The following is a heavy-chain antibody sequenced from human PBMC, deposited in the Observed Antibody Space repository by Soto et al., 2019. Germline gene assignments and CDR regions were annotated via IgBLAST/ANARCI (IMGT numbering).Heavy chain of an antibody. V-gene: IGHV2-5*02. J-gene: IGHJ4*02. Sequence: SGPTLVKPTETLALTCTFSGFSLSTSGVGVGWIRQPPGKALEWLALIYWDDDKRYSPSPESRLTITKDTSKNQVVLTMTNMDPVDTATYYCAHRREAVAAFDYWGQGTLVTVSS. CDR3: AHRREAVAAFDY. CDR1: GFSLSTSGVG. D-gene: IGHD6-19*01. CDR2: IYWDDDK.